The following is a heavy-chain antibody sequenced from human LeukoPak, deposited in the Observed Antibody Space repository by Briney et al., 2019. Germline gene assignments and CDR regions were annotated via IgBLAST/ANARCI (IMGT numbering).Heavy chain of an antibody. V-gene: IGHV3-7*01. D-gene: IGHD6-13*01. Sequence: GGSLKLSCAASGFTFSDYWMSWMRQAPGKGLEWVANIKYDGDEEYYVDSVKGRFTISRDNAKNSLYLQLNSLRVEDTAVYYCKSGGAAPGSFDNWGQGTLVTVSP. CDR1: GFTFSDYW. CDR2: IKYDGDEE. J-gene: IGHJ4*02. CDR3: KSGGAAPGSFDN.